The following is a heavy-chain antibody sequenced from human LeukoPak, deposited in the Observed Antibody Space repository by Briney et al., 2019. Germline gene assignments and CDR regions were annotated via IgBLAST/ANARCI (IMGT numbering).Heavy chain of an antibody. CDR1: RFTFSSYW. V-gene: IGHV3-74*01. D-gene: IGHD3-22*01. Sequence: GGSLRLSCAASRFTFSSYWMHWVRQAPGKGLVWVSRINSDGSSTSYADSVKGRFTISRDNAKNTLYLQMNSLRAEDTALYYCARYYYDSSGYISWGLDYWGQGTLVTVSS. J-gene: IGHJ4*02. CDR3: ARYYYDSSGYISWGLDY. CDR2: INSDGSST.